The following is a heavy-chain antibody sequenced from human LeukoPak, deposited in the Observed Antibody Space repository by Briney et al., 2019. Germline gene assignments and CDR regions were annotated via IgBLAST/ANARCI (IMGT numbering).Heavy chain of an antibody. J-gene: IGHJ1*01. CDR2: INHSGST. V-gene: IGHV4-34*01. CDR3: ARESGSSGGLGFQH. D-gene: IGHD6-19*01. CDR1: GVSFSGYY. Sequence: SETLSLTCAVYGVSFSGYYWSWIRQPPGKGLEWIGEINHSGSTNYNPSLKSQVTISVDTSKNQFSLKLSSVTAADTAVYYCARESGSSGGLGFQHWGQGTLVTVSS.